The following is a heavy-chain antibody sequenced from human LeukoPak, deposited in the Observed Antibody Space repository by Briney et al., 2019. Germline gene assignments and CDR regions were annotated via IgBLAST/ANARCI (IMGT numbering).Heavy chain of an antibody. CDR2: IYHSGST. J-gene: IGHJ3*02. V-gene: IGHV4-38-2*02. CDR1: GYSISSGYY. CDR3: ARDTSIVGATDAFDI. Sequence: SETLSLTCTVSGYSISSGYYWGWIRQPPGKGLEWIGSIYHSGSTYYNPSLKSRVTISVDTSKNQFSLKLSSVTAADTAVYYCARDTSIVGATDAFDIWGQGTMVTVSS. D-gene: IGHD1-26*01.